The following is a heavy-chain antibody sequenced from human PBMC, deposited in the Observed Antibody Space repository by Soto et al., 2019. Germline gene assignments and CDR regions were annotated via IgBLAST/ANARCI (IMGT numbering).Heavy chain of an antibody. J-gene: IGHJ4*02. Sequence: QLQLQESGPGLVKPSETLSLTCTVSGGSISSSSYYWGWIRQPPGKGLEWIGSIYYSGITYYNPSLKSRVTISVDTSKNQFSLKLSSVTAADTAVYYCARHTQRRRWSGGFWYFDYWGQGTLVTVSS. CDR3: ARHTQRRRWSGGFWYFDY. CDR1: GGSISSSSYY. D-gene: IGHD2-8*02. CDR2: IYYSGIT. V-gene: IGHV4-39*01.